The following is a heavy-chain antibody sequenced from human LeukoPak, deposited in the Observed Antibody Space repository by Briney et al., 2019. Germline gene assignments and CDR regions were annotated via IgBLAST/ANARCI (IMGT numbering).Heavy chain of an antibody. V-gene: IGHV4-61*01. CDR3: ARGRRWLQSPFDY. Sequence: SGTLSLTCTVSGGSVSSGSYYWSWIRQPPGKGLEWIGYIYYSGSTNYNPSLKSRVTISVDTSKNQFSLKLSSVTAADTAVYYCARGRRWLQSPFDYWGQGTLVTVSS. CDR2: IYYSGST. D-gene: IGHD5-24*01. CDR1: GGSVSSGSYY. J-gene: IGHJ4*02.